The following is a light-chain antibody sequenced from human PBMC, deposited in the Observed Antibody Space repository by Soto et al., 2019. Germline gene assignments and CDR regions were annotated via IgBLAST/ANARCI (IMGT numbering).Light chain of an antibody. CDR1: QSISSY. CDR2: AAS. V-gene: IGKV1-39*01. CDR3: QQSYSTPP. J-gene: IGKJ2*01. Sequence: DIQMTQSPSSLSASVGDRVTITCRASQSISSYLNWYQQKPGKAPKLLIYAASSLQSGVPSRFSDSESGTDFTLTISSLQPEDFATYYCQQSYSTPPFGQGTKLEIK.